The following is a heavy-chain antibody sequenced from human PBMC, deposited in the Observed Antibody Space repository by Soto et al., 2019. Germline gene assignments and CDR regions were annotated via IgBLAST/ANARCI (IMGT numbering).Heavy chain of an antibody. Sequence: PSETLSLTCTISGGSISNYYWTWIRQTPGKGLEWIGYVYYSGNTNYNPSLKSRVSISVDMSKNQFSLELSSVTAADTAMYYCARAVNDFWSGFSYYFDFWGQGNMVTVS. D-gene: IGHD3-3*01. J-gene: IGHJ4*02. V-gene: IGHV4-59*01. CDR3: ARAVNDFWSGFSYYFDF. CDR1: GGSISNYY. CDR2: VYYSGNT.